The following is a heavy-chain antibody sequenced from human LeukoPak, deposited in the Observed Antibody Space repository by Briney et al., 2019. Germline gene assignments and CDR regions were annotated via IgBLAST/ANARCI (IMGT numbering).Heavy chain of an antibody. CDR2: IYPRNGET. Sequence: ASVKVSCKASGYSLSDNYLHWVRQAPGQRLEWMAWIYPRNGETKFAPNFQGRVTMTRDTSITTAYMELSRLRPDDTAVYYCARSQFRTTNSGAWGFQPWGQGTLVTVSS. D-gene: IGHD3-16*01. J-gene: IGHJ1*01. CDR1: GYSLSDNY. CDR3: ARSQFRTTNSGAWGFQP. V-gene: IGHV1-2*02.